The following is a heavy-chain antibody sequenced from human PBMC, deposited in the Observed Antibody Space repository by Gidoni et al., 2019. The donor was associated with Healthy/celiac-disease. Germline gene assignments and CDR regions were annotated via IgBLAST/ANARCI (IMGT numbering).Heavy chain of an antibody. CDR3: ARGYYGDLPLPYY. Sequence: EVHLVESGGGLVKPGGSLSLSCAASGFTFSSYSMNWVRQAPRKGLEWVSSISSSSSYIYYADSVKGRFTISRDNAKNSLYLQMNSLRAEDTAVYYCARGYYGDLPLPYYWGQGTLVTVSS. CDR1: GFTFSSYS. J-gene: IGHJ4*02. D-gene: IGHD4-17*01. CDR2: ISSSSSYI. V-gene: IGHV3-21*01.